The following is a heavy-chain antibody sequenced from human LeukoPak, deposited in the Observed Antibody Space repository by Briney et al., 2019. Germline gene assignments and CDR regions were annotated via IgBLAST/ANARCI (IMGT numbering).Heavy chain of an antibody. V-gene: IGHV3-74*01. J-gene: IGHJ4*02. CDR1: EFSFSSYW. Sequence: GGSLRLSCAGSEFSFSSYWMHWVRQPPEKGLEWVFSIKSDGSATAYADSVKGRFSMSTDSAKYTASLHMDSLRVEDTAMYYCAMDINGDLFHVWGQGTPVTVSS. CDR3: AMDINGDLFHV. D-gene: IGHD2-2*03. CDR2: IKSDGSAT.